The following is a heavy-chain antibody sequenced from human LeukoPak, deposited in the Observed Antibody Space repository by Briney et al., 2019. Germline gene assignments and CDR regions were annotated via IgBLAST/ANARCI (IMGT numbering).Heavy chain of an antibody. Sequence: GASVKVSCKASGGTFSSYAISWVRQAPGQGLEWMGRIIPILGIANYAQKFQGRVTITADKSTSTAYMELSSLRSEDTAVYYCARDPIVGATRWFDPWGRGTLVTVSS. CDR1: GGTFSSYA. CDR3: ARDPIVGATRWFDP. V-gene: IGHV1-69*04. D-gene: IGHD1-26*01. CDR2: IIPILGIA. J-gene: IGHJ5*02.